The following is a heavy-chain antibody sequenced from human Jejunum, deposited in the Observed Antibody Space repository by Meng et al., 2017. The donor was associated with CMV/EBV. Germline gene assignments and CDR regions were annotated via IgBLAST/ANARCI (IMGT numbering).Heavy chain of an antibody. D-gene: IGHD3-22*01. CDR3: ARSGYYYDTTGYSPFDY. J-gene: IGHJ4*02. CDR1: GGSLTNYS. V-gene: IGHV4-4*07. Sequence: GQLGESGPGLLSPSGTLSPTCMVSGGSLTNYSWNWIRQTAGKGLEWIGRIYTNGRAIYHPSLVSRVTISEDTSKNQFSLRLTSVTAADTAVYYCARSGYYYDTTGYSPFDYWGQGALVTVSS. CDR2: IYTNGRA.